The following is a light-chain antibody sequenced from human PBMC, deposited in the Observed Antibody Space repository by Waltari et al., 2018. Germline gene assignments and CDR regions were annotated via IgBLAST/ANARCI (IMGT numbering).Light chain of an antibody. CDR2: EDT. V-gene: IGLV1-51*02. Sequence: QSVLTPPPSVSAAPDHRVTIPCSGGRSNIGKNYVSWYRQFPGSAPKLLIYEDTERPAGVPGRFSGSKSGTSATLDITGLQPGDEAEYYCGTWDSSLSGAVFGGGTLLTVL. J-gene: IGLJ7*01. CDR3: GTWDSSLSGAV. CDR1: RSNIGKNY.